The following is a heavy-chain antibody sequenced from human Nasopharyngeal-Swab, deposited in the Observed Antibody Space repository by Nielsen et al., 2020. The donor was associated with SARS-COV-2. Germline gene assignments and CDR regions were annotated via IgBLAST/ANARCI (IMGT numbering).Heavy chain of an antibody. D-gene: IGHD6-19*01. CDR3: ARTFNLRGIAEAGNVGDL. V-gene: IGHV3-33*01. CDR1: GFAFNKYG. CDR2: IWYDGSNK. J-gene: IGHJ3*01. Sequence: GESLKLSCAASGFAFNKYGMHWVRQAPGKGLEWVALIWYDGSNKNYGDSVKGRFTISRDDSKNTGYLQMNSLRAEDTAVYYCARTFNLRGIAEAGNVGDLWGQGTMVTVSS.